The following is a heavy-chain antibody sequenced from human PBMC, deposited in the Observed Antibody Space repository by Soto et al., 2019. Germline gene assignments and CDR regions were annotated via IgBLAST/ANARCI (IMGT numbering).Heavy chain of an antibody. D-gene: IGHD1-26*01. J-gene: IGHJ5*02. Sequence: QVQLVESGGGVIQTGRSLRLSCAASGFSFSNYGIHWVRQAPGKGLEWVAVIWPDGNTERYADPVKGRFTISRDNSKNTLHLQMNSLTVEDTAMYYCARAGIVATTQLGWFDPWGQGTLVIVSS. CDR3: ARAGIVATTQLGWFDP. CDR2: IWPDGNTE. CDR1: GFSFSNYG. V-gene: IGHV3-33*01.